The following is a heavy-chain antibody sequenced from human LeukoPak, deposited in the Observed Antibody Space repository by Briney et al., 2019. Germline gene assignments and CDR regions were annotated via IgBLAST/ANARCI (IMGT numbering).Heavy chain of an antibody. CDR3: ARSQSSSLIDY. V-gene: IGHV3-33*01. CDR1: GFSFSAYG. CDR2: IWYDGSSK. J-gene: IGHJ4*02. D-gene: IGHD6-13*01. Sequence: GRSLRLSCAASGFSFSAYGVHWVRQAPGKGLEWVAVIWYDGSSKDYADSVKGRFTLSRDNSKNTLYLQTNSLTVEDTAVYYCARSQSSSLIDYWGQGTLVTVSS.